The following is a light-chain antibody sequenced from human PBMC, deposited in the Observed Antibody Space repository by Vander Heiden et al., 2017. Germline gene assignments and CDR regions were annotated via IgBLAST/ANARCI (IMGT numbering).Light chain of an antibody. Sequence: AIRMTPSPSSFSASTGDRVTITCRASQGISSYLAWYQQKPGKAPKLLIYAASTLQSGVPSRFSGSGSGTDFTITISCLQSEDFATYYCQQYYSYPFTFGPGTKVDIK. J-gene: IGKJ3*01. CDR3: QQYYSYPFT. V-gene: IGKV1-8*01. CDR2: AAS. CDR1: QGISSY.